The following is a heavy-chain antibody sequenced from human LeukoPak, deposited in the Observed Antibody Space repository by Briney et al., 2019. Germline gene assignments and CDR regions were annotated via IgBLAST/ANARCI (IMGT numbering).Heavy chain of an antibody. Sequence: GGSLRLSCAASGFTFSSYRMDWVRQAPGKGLEWVSSISSSSTYKYYADSVKGRFTISRDNAKNSLYLQMNSLRAEETAVYYCAREDSSGWADYWGQGTLVTVSS. CDR2: ISSSSTYK. J-gene: IGHJ4*02. CDR3: AREDSSGWADY. D-gene: IGHD6-19*01. CDR1: GFTFSSYR. V-gene: IGHV3-21*01.